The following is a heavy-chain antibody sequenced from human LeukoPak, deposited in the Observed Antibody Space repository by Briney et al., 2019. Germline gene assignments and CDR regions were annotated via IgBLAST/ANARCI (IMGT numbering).Heavy chain of an antibody. V-gene: IGHV4-59*01. CDR2: IYYSGST. Sequence: SETLSLTCTVSGGSISGYYWSWIRQPPGKGLEWIGYIYYSGSTNYNPSLKSRVTISVDTSKNQFSLKLSSVTAADTAVYYCAAYSGYVRAFDIWGQGTMVTVSS. J-gene: IGHJ3*02. D-gene: IGHD5-12*01. CDR3: AAYSGYVRAFDI. CDR1: GGSISGYY.